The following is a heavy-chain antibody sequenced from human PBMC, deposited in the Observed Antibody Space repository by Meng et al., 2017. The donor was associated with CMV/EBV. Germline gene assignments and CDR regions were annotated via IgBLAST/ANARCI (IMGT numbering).Heavy chain of an antibody. D-gene: IGHD3-10*01. CDR2: IYRGDNT. J-gene: IGHJ4*02. CDR3: TGDSVSNPNLDY. Sequence: VQLVESGXGVVQPGRSLRLSCAASGFNVRDKYMSWVRQAPGKGLEWVCIIYRGDNTYYIDSVKDRFTVSRDNSKNTMYLQMNSLRVEDTAVYYCTGDSVSNPNLDYLGQGTLGTVSS. V-gene: IGHV3-66*01. CDR1: GFNVRDKY.